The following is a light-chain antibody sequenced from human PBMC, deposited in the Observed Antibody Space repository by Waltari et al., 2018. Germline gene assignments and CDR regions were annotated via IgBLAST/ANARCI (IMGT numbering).Light chain of an antibody. CDR1: QLGDKY. CDR3: QAWHSSSLXF. Sequence: SYELTQPPSVSVXPGQTATIACSGAQLGDKYVCWYQQKPGQSPMLVIYEDNKRPPGIPERFSGSNSGNTATLTISGTQAMDEADYYCQAWHSSSLXFFGSGTKVSVL. CDR2: EDN. V-gene: IGLV3-1*01. J-gene: IGLJ1*01.